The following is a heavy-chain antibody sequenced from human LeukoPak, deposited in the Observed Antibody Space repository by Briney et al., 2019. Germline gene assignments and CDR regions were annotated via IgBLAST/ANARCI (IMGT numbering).Heavy chain of an antibody. D-gene: IGHD6-19*01. CDR2: IYSSGST. CDR3: ARHRGGLAVAGMDV. J-gene: IGHJ6*03. Sequence: SETLSLTCTVSGGSISRYYWSWIRQPPGKGLEWIGYIYSSGSTNYNPSLKSRVTISVDTSKNQFSLKLSSVTAADTAVYYCARHRGGLAVAGMDVWGKGTTVTVSS. V-gene: IGHV4-59*08. CDR1: GGSISRYY.